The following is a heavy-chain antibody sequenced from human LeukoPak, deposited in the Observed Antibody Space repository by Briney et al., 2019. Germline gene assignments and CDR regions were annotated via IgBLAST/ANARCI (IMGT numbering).Heavy chain of an antibody. V-gene: IGHV3-23*01. J-gene: IGHJ4*02. CDR3: AKPMEYQLLSDY. CDR1: GFTFSSYA. CDR2: ISGSGGST. Sequence: GSLRLSCAASGFTFSSYAMSWVRQAPGKGLEWVSAISGSGGSTYYADSVKGRFTISRDNSKNTLYLQMNSLRAEDTAVYYCAKPMEYQLLSDYWGLGTLVAVSS. D-gene: IGHD2-2*01.